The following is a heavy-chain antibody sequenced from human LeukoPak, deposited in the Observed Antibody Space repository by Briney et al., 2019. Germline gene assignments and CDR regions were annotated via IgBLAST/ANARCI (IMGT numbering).Heavy chain of an antibody. CDR2: IYYSGST. V-gene: IGHV4-39*07. CDR1: GGSISSSSYY. J-gene: IGHJ5*02. CDR3: ARDYGRINWFDP. D-gene: IGHD2-15*01. Sequence: KPSETLSLTCTVSGGSISSSSYYWGWIRQPPGKGLEWIGNIYYSGSTFYNPSLKSRVTISVDTSKNQFSLKLSSVTAADTAVYYCARDYGRINWFDPWGQGTLVTVSS.